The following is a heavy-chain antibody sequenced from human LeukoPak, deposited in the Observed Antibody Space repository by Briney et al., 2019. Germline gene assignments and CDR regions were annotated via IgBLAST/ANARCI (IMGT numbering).Heavy chain of an antibody. D-gene: IGHD3-10*01. CDR3: AMVRGVLDY. J-gene: IGHJ4*02. Sequence: PSQTLSLTCAVSGGSISSGGYTWSWIRQPPGKGLEWIGYIYHSGSIYYNPSLKSRVTISVDRSKNQFSLKLSSVTAADTAVYYCAMVRGVLDYWGQGTLVTVSS. CDR1: GGSISSGGYT. CDR2: IYHSGSI. V-gene: IGHV4-30-2*01.